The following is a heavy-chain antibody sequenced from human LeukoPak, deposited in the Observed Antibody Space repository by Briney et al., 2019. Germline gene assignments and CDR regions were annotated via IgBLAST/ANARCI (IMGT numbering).Heavy chain of an antibody. CDR3: ARGPRGYCTNGVCYTGDY. D-gene: IGHD2-8*01. Sequence: ASVKVSCKASGYTFTSYDINWVRQATGQGLEWMRWMNPNSGNTGYAQKFQGRVTMTRNTSISTAYMELSSLRSEDTAVYYCARGPRGYCTNGVCYTGDYWGQGTLVTVSS. V-gene: IGHV1-8*01. CDR2: MNPNSGNT. CDR1: GYTFTSYD. J-gene: IGHJ4*02.